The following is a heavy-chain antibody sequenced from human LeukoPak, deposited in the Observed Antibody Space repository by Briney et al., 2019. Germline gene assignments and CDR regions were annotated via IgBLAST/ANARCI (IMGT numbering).Heavy chain of an antibody. CDR1: GYSFTSYW. J-gene: IGHJ4*02. V-gene: IGHV5-51*01. CDR3: ARRYCSSTSCYGGEFDY. CDR2: IYPGDSDT. Sequence: GESLKISCKGSGYSFTSYWIGWVRQMPGKGLEWMGIIYPGDSDTGYSPSFQGQVTISADKSISTAYLQWSSLKASDTAMYYCARRYCSSTSCYGGEFDYWGQGTLVTVSS. D-gene: IGHD2-2*01.